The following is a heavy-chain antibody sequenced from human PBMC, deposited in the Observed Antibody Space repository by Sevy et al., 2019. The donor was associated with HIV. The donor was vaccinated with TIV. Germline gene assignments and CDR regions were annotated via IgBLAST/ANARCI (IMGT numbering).Heavy chain of an antibody. CDR2: IKSKTDGGTT. CDR1: GFTFSNAW. Sequence: GGSLRLSCAASGFTFSNAWMNWVRQAPGKGLEWVGRIKSKTDGGTTDYAAPVKGIFTISRDDSKNTLYLQMNSLRVEDTAVYYCAREGSYGDYMLSYYYGMDVWGQGTTVTVSS. D-gene: IGHD4-17*01. CDR3: AREGSYGDYMLSYYYGMDV. J-gene: IGHJ6*02. V-gene: IGHV3-15*07.